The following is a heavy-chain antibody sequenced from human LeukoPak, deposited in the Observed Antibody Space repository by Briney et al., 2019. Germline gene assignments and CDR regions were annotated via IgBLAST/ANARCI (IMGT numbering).Heavy chain of an antibody. CDR3: TKGPETMIVPDY. CDR2: ISGGGATT. V-gene: IGHV3-23*01. CDR1: GFTFRSSA. Sequence: PGGSPRLSCAGSGFTFRSSAMSWVRQAPGKGLEWVSSISGGGATTNHADSVKGRFTISRDNSKNTLYLQMNSLRAEDAAVYYCTKGPETMIVPDYWGQGTLVTVSS. D-gene: IGHD3-22*01. J-gene: IGHJ4*02.